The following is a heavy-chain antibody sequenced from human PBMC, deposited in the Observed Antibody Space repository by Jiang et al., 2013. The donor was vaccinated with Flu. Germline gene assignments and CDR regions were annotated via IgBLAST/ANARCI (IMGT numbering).Heavy chain of an antibody. CDR2: IIPIFNMA. Sequence: GAEVKKPGSSVKISCKASGDTFNNYGVSWVRQAPGRGLEWMGGIIPIFNMADYAQKFQGRVTITADESTTTAYMELSSLRSDDTAVYFCARDPRLITILGTFDSWGQGTLV. CDR3: ARDPRLITILGTFDS. CDR1: GDTFNNYG. V-gene: IGHV1-69*01. D-gene: IGHD1-26*01. J-gene: IGHJ4*02.